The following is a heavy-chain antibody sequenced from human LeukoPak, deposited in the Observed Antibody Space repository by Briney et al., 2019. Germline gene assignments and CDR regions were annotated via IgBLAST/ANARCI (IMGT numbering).Heavy chain of an antibody. CDR2: IIPIFGTA. D-gene: IGHD7-27*01. CDR3: ARGPPNWGFDS. V-gene: IGHV1-69*05. J-gene: IGHJ4*02. Sequence: SVKVSCKASGGTFSSYAISWVRQAPGQGLEWMGGIIPIFGTANYAQKFQGRVTMTRDTSVSTAYMELNSLRSEDTAVYYCARGPPNWGFDSWGQGTLVTVSS. CDR1: GGTFSSYA.